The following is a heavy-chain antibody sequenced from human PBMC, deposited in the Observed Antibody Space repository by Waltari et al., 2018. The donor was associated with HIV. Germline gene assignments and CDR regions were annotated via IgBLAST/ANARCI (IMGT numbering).Heavy chain of an antibody. CDR1: GFNVRTKY. D-gene: IGHD1-26*01. V-gene: IGHV3-53*01. Sequence: EVQLVESGGALIQPGGSLRLSCAVSGFNVRTKYMSWVRQAQGKGLEWVSVIYIGGSTYYADAVKGRFTISRDEFRNTLNLQMNSLRVGDTAVYYCATHYEASGHEYFEHWGPGTLVAVSS. CDR3: ATHYEASGHEYFEH. J-gene: IGHJ1*01. CDR2: IYIGGST.